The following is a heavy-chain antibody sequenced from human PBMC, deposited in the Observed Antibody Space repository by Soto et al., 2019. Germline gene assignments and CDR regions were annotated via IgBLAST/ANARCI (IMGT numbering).Heavy chain of an antibody. CDR1: GYTFTSYG. CDR3: ARGWSSWSGPGWFDP. V-gene: IGHV1-18*01. J-gene: IGHJ5*02. Sequence: GASVKVSCKASGYTFTSYGISWVRQAPGQGLEWMGWISAYNGNTNYAQKLQGRVTMTTDTSTSTAYMELRSLRSDDTAVYYCARGWSSWSGPGWFDPWGQGTLVTVSS. D-gene: IGHD6-13*01. CDR2: ISAYNGNT.